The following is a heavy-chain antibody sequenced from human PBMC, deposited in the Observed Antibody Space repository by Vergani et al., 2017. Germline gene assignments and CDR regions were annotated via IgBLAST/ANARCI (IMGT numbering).Heavy chain of an antibody. V-gene: IGHV4-61*02. Sequence: QVQLQESGPGLVKPSQTLSLTCTVPGGSISSGSYYWSWIRQPAGKGLEWIGRIYTSGSTNYNPSLKSRVTISVDTSKNQFSLKLSSVTAADTAVYYCARVTHNWFDPWGQGTLVTVSS. CDR3: ARVTHNWFDP. J-gene: IGHJ5*02. CDR2: IYTSGST. CDR1: GGSISSGSYY.